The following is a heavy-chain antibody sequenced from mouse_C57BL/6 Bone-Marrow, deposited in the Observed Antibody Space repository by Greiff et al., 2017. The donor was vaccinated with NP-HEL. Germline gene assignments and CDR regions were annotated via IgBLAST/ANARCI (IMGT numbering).Heavy chain of an antibody. Sequence: EVKLVESGGDLVKPGGSLKLSCAASGFTFSSYGMSWVRQTPDKRLEWVATISSGGSYTYYTASVKGRFTISRDNAKNTLYLQMSSLKSEDTAMYYCASPYDYDVAWFAYWGQGTLVTVSA. CDR3: ASPYDYDVAWFAY. D-gene: IGHD2-4*01. V-gene: IGHV5-6*02. CDR1: GFTFSSYG. CDR2: ISSGGSYT. J-gene: IGHJ3*01.